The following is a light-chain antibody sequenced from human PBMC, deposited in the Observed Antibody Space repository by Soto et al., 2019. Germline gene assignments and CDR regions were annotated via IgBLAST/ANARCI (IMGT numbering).Light chain of an antibody. CDR2: AAP. CDR3: QQSYSTPRP. CDR1: QSISSY. Sequence: DIQMTQSPSSLSASVGDRVTITCRASQSISSYLNWYQQKPGKATKLMIYAAPSLQSGVPSRFRGSVSGTDFTLTISSLQPEDFATYYCQQSYSTPRPFGQGTKVEIK. J-gene: IGKJ1*01. V-gene: IGKV1-39*01.